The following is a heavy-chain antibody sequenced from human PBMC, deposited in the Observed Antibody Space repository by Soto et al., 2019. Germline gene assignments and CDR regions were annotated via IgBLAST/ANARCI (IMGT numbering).Heavy chain of an antibody. CDR3: ARDRGSNGSGRTK. Sequence: QVQLQESGPGLVKPSETLSLTCTVSGGSVSSGSYYWSWIRQPPGKGLDWSGYIYYSGSTNYNPSPKSRVTIAVDTSKNQFSLKLSSVTAADTAVYYCARDRGSNGSGRTKWGQGTLVTVSS. J-gene: IGHJ4*01. CDR2: IYYSGST. CDR1: GGSVSSGSYY. V-gene: IGHV4-61*01. D-gene: IGHD3-10*01.